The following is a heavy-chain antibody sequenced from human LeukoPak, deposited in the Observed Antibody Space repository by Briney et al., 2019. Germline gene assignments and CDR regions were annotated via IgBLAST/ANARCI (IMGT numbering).Heavy chain of an antibody. CDR1: GGSISSSSYY. Sequence: SETLSLTCTVSGGSISSSSYYWGWIRQPPGNGLEWIGSIYYSGSTYYNPSLKSRVTISVDTSKNQFSLKLSSVTAADTAVYYCARDGPDWNYLCGCYYYMDVWGKGTTVTVSS. CDR3: ARDGPDWNYLCGCYYYMDV. D-gene: IGHD1-7*01. V-gene: IGHV4-39*07. J-gene: IGHJ6*03. CDR2: IYYSGST.